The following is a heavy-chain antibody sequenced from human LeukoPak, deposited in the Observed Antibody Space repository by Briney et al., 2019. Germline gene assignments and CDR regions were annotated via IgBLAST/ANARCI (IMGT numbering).Heavy chain of an antibody. D-gene: IGHD3-10*01. Sequence: SETLSLTCTVFGGSFDHYYWFWIRQPPGKGLEWIGEVIQTGSTNYNPSLKSRVTVSVDTSKTQFSLELRSVTAADTAVYYCAREDCLRRGECGGNWGQGTLVTVSS. V-gene: IGHV4-34*12. CDR2: VIQTGST. CDR1: GGSFDHYY. CDR3: AREDCLRRGECGGN. J-gene: IGHJ4*02.